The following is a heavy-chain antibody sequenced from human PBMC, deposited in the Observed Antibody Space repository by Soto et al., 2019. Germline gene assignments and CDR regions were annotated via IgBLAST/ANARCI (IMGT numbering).Heavy chain of an antibody. D-gene: IGHD6-6*01. CDR3: ARPIEGYSSSPRYGMDV. J-gene: IGHJ6*02. CDR2: IIPIFGTA. CDR1: GGTFSSYA. V-gene: IGHV1-69*01. Sequence: QVQLVQSGAEVKKPGSSVKVSCKASGGTFSSYAISWVRQAPGQGLEWMGGIIPIFGTANYAQKFQGRDTITADESTSAGYMELSSLRSEDTAVYYCARPIEGYSSSPRYGMDVWGQGTTVTVSS.